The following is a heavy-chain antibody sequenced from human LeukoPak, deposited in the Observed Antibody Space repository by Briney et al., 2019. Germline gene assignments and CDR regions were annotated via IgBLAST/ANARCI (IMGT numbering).Heavy chain of an antibody. CDR3: IADTPPWNPYGLDY. CDR2: IKSKVDGGTT. J-gene: IGHJ4*02. D-gene: IGHD1-1*01. Sequence: GGSLRLSCEASEFILSSYAMSWVRQAPGKGLEWVGRIKSKVDGGTTDYAAPVKGRFTISRDDLENMLYLQMNSLKTEDTAVYYCIADTPPWNPYGLDYWGQGTLVTVSS. V-gene: IGHV3-15*01. CDR1: EFILSSYA.